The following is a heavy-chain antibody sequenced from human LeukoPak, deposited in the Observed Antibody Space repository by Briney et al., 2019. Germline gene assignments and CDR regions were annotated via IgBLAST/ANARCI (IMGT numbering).Heavy chain of an antibody. CDR2: ISGSAHKI. V-gene: IGHV3-23*01. CDR3: AGRPTGYSSGYIH. D-gene: IGHD5-18*01. Sequence: GGSLRLSYVASGITFSNYAVSWVRQAPEKGLDWVSVISGSAHKIRYADSVKGRFTISRDNSENIVYLQMNNLRVEDTAVYYCAGRPTGYSSGYIHWGQGTLVTVSS. J-gene: IGHJ4*02. CDR1: GITFSNYA.